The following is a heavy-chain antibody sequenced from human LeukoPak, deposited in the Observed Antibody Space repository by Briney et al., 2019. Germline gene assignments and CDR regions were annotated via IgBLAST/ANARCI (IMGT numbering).Heavy chain of an antibody. CDR3: AREDSSSWLFDY. Sequence: PGGSLRLSCVASGFTFSDYAVSWVRQAPGKGLEYISSISYIGSSTYYADSVKGRFTISRDNSRNIFYLQMNSLRAEDTAVYYCAREDSSSWLFDYWGQGTLVTVSS. CDR2: ISYIGSST. CDR1: GFTFSDYA. D-gene: IGHD6-13*01. V-gene: IGHV3-23*01. J-gene: IGHJ4*02.